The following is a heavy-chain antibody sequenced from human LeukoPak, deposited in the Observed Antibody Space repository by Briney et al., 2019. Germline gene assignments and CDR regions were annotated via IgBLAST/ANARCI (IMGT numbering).Heavy chain of an antibody. V-gene: IGHV4-39*01. J-gene: IGHJ4*02. CDR2: IYYSGST. Sequence: SETLSLTCTVSGGSISSSSYYWGWIRQPPGKGLEWIGSIYYSGSTYYNPSLKSRVTISVDTSKNQFSLKLSSVTAADTAVYYYASSYGRTYCGGDCYSEVLDYWGQGTLVTVSS. CDR3: ASSYGRTYCGGDCYSEVLDY. CDR1: GGSISSSSYY. D-gene: IGHD2-21*02.